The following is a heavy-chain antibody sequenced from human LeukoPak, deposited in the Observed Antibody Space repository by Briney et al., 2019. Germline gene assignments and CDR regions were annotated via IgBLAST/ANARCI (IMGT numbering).Heavy chain of an antibody. V-gene: IGHV3-30*04. CDR3: ARDKYSSGWYSPLDY. CDR2: ISYDGSNK. Sequence: PGRSLRLSCAASGFTFSSYAMHWVRQAPGKGLEWVAVISYDGSNKYYADSVKGRFTISRDNSKNTLYLQMNSLRAEDTAVYYCARDKYSSGWYSPLDYWGQGTLVTVSS. J-gene: IGHJ4*02. CDR1: GFTFSSYA. D-gene: IGHD6-19*01.